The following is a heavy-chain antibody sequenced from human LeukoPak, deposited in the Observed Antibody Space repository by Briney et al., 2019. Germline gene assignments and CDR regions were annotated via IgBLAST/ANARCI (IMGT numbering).Heavy chain of an antibody. CDR3: ARVWGSIDY. CDR2: MNPKSGNT. CDR1: GYTFTNYD. V-gene: IGHV1-8*01. D-gene: IGHD7-27*01. Sequence: ASVKVSCKTSGYTFTNYDINWVRQATGQGLEWMGWMNPKSGNTGSAQRFQGRVTLTKDTSISTAYMELSSLRSEDTAVYYCARVWGSIDYWGQGTLVTVSS. J-gene: IGHJ4*02.